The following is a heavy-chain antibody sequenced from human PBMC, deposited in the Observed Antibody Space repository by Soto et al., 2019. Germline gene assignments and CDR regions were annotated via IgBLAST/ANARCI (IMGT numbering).Heavy chain of an antibody. Sequence: ASVKGAWKASGYTLTGDYMHWVRQAPGQGLEWMGIINPSGGSTSYAQKFQGRVTMTRDTSTSTVYMELSSLRSEDTAVYYCARGGSSSWFKEDAFDIWGQGTMVTVSS. D-gene: IGHD6-13*01. V-gene: IGHV1-46*01. CDR3: ARGGSSSWFKEDAFDI. CDR1: GYTLTGDY. J-gene: IGHJ3*02. CDR2: INPSGGST.